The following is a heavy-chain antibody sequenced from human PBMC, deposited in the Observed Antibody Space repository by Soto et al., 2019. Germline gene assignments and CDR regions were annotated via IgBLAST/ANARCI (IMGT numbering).Heavy chain of an antibody. CDR3: VKLTDS. D-gene: IGHD3-9*01. CDR2: INHSGST. V-gene: IGHV4-34*01. CDR1: GGSFSGYY. Sequence: ETLSLTCAVYGGSFSGYYWSWIRQPPGKGLEWIGEINHSGSTNYNPSLKSRVTISRDNSKNTLYLQMSSLRPDDTAIYYCVKLTDSWGQGTLVTVSS. J-gene: IGHJ4*02.